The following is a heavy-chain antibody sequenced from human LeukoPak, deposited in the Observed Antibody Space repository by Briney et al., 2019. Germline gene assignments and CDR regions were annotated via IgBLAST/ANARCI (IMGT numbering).Heavy chain of an antibody. Sequence: PSETLSLTCTVSGGSISSYYWSWIRQPPGKGLEWIGYIYYSGSTNYNPSLKSRVTISVDTSKNQFSLKLSSVTAADTAVYYCAAADGNYDILTGYLSLFYFDYWGQGTLVTVSS. CDR1: GGSISSYY. J-gene: IGHJ4*02. CDR3: AAADGNYDILTGYLSLFYFDY. D-gene: IGHD3-9*01. CDR2: IYYSGST. V-gene: IGHV4-59*01.